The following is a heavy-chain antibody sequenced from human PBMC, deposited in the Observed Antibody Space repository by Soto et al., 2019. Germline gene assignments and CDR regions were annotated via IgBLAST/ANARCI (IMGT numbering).Heavy chain of an antibody. CDR1: DYSINSNYY. CDR3: ARGLYGGNFDY. CDR2: IHHSGTT. J-gene: IGHJ4*02. Sequence: KTSETLSLTCDVSDYSINSNYYWLWIRQPPGKGLEWIGAIHHSGTTYYTPSLKSRVTISMDTSKNHFSLQLTSMTATDTAMYYCARGLYGGNFDYWGQGTPVTVSS. V-gene: IGHV4-38-2*01. D-gene: IGHD2-15*01.